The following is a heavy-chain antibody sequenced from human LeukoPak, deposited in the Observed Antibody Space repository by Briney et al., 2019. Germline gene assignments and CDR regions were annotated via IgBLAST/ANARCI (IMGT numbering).Heavy chain of an antibody. CDR3: ARGLKYSTGWYYFDY. Sequence: GGSLRLSCAASGFTFSSYAMTWVRQPPGKGLEWVSAISGSGGSTHYADSVKGRFTISRDNSKNTLYLQMNSLRAEDTAVYYCARGLKYSTGWYYFDYWGQGTLVTVSS. V-gene: IGHV3-23*01. J-gene: IGHJ4*02. CDR1: GFTFSSYA. D-gene: IGHD6-19*01. CDR2: ISGSGGST.